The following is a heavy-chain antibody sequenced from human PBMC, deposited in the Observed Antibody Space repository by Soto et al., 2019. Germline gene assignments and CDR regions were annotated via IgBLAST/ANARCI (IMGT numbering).Heavy chain of an antibody. CDR2: ISLYSDGT. CDR1: GYTFSNYG. V-gene: IGHV1-18*01. Sequence: QVQLVQSGGEVKRPGASVKVSCKTSGYTFSNYGITWVRQAPGQPLEWLGWISLYSDGTNYAQKFQGRVSMTTDTSTTTAYMELRSLGSDDTAVYYGARVGPGAEAWFGPWGQGTLVTVSS. CDR3: ARVGPGAEAWFGP. D-gene: IGHD2-2*01. J-gene: IGHJ5*02.